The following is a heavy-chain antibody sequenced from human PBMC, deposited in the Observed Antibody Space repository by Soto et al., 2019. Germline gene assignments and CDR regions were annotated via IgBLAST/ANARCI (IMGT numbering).Heavy chain of an antibody. Sequence: GGSLRLSCAASGFTFSSYSMNWVRQAPGKGLEWVSSISSSSSYIYYADSVKGRFTISRDNAKNSLYLQMNSLRAEDTAVYYCAGGYGGYDDAFDIWGQGTMVTVSS. V-gene: IGHV3-21*01. J-gene: IGHJ3*02. CDR3: AGGYGGYDDAFDI. D-gene: IGHD5-12*01. CDR2: ISSSSSYI. CDR1: GFTFSSYS.